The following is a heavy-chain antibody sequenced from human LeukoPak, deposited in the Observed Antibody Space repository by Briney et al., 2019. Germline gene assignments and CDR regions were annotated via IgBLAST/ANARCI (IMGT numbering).Heavy chain of an antibody. J-gene: IGHJ4*02. D-gene: IGHD3-22*01. CDR1: GFSFSTHW. V-gene: IGHV3-74*01. CDR2: IKSDGSAT. Sequence: QPGGSLRLSCAASGFSFSTHWMRWVRQAPGKGLVYVAQIKSDGSATAYADSVKGRFTISRDNAKNTLYLEMSSPRAEDTAVYYCGSLTVVARDHWGQGTLVTVSS. CDR3: GSLTVVARDH.